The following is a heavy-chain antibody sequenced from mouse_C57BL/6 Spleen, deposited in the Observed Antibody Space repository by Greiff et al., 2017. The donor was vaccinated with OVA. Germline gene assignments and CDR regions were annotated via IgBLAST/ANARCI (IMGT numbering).Heavy chain of an antibody. CDR2: INPNNGGT. CDR3: AREDTTVVARPWFAY. V-gene: IGHV1-26*01. CDR1: GYTFTDYY. D-gene: IGHD1-1*01. J-gene: IGHJ3*01. Sequence: EVQLQQSGPELVKPGASVKISCKASGYTFTDYYMNWVKQSHGKSLEWIGDINPNNGGTSYNQKFKGKATLTVDKSSSTAYMELRSLTSEDSAVYYCAREDTTVVARPWFAYWGQGTLVTVSA.